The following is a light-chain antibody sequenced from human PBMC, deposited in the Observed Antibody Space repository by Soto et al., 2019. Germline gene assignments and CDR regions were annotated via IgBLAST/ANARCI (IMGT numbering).Light chain of an antibody. CDR2: AAS. Sequence: AIRMTQSPSSLSASTGDRVTITCRASQGISSYLAWYQQKPGTAPKLLIYAASTLQSGVPSRFSGSGSGTDFTLPISCLQSEDFATYYCQQYYSYPRITFGQGTRLEIK. J-gene: IGKJ5*01. CDR1: QGISSY. V-gene: IGKV1-8*01. CDR3: QQYYSYPRIT.